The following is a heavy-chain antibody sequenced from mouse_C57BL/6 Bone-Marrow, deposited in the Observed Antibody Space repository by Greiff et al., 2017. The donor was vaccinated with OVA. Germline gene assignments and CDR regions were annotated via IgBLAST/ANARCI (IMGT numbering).Heavy chain of an antibody. Sequence: VQLQQSGAELVRPGASVKLSCTASGFNIKDDYMHWVKQRPEQGLEWIGWIDPENGDTEYASKFQGKATLTADTSSNTAYLQLSSLTSEYTAVYYCTTRAIYYGYDDGFAYWGQGTLVTVSA. J-gene: IGHJ3*01. CDR2: IDPENGDT. CDR3: TTRAIYYGYDDGFAY. D-gene: IGHD2-2*01. CDR1: GFNIKDDY. V-gene: IGHV14-4*01.